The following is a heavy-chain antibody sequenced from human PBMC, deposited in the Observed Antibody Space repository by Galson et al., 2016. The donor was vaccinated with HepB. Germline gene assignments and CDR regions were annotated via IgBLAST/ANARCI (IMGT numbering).Heavy chain of an antibody. Sequence: SLRLSCAASGFTFSRYGMHWVRQAPGKGLEWVAVIWYDGSNKYYADSVKGRFTISRDNSKNTLYLQMNSLRAEDTAVYYCAREDRYDNYYYYGMDVWGQGTTVTVSS. CDR2: IWYDGSNK. J-gene: IGHJ6*02. CDR1: GFTFSRYG. V-gene: IGHV3-33*01. D-gene: IGHD3-9*01. CDR3: AREDRYDNYYYYGMDV.